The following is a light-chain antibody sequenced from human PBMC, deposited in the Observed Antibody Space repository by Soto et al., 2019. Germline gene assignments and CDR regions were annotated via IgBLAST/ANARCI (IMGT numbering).Light chain of an antibody. V-gene: IGLV2-23*01. CDR1: SSEVGSYNL. J-gene: IGLJ3*02. CDR3: CSYAGSSTLV. Sequence: QSALTQPASVSGSPGQSITISCTGTSSEVGSYNLVSWYQQHPGKAPKVMIYEGSKRPSGVSNRFSGSKSGNTASLTISGLQAEDEADYYCCSYAGSSTLVFGGGTKLTVL. CDR2: EGS.